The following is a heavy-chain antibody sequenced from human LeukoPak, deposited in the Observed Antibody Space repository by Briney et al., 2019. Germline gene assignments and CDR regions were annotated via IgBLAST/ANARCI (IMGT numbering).Heavy chain of an antibody. CDR1: GFTFSSYA. J-gene: IGHJ4*02. CDR2: FSGSGGST. Sequence: PGGSLRLSCGASGFTFSSYAMSWVRQAPGKGLERVSAFSGSGGSTYYADSVKGRFTISRDNSKNMLYLQMNSLRAEDTAVYYCAKDHGGSDTSYRLFDYWGQGTLVTVSS. D-gene: IGHD3-16*01. CDR3: AKDHGGSDTSYRLFDY. V-gene: IGHV3-23*01.